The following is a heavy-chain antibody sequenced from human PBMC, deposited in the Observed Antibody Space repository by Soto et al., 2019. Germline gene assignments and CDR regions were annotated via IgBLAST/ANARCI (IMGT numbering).Heavy chain of an antibody. CDR1: GGSISSYY. CDR3: ARHTDDILTGNEALDI. J-gene: IGHJ3*02. Sequence: SETVSLTCTVSGGSISSYYWSWIRQPPGKGLEWIGYIYYSGSTNYNPTLKSRITILVDTSENQFSLKLTSVTAADTAVYYCARHTDDILTGNEALDIWGQGTVVTVSS. V-gene: IGHV4-59*08. CDR2: IYYSGST. D-gene: IGHD3-9*01.